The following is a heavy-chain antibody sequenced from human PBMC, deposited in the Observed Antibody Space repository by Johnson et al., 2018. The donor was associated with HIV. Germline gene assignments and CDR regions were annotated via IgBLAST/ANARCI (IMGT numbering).Heavy chain of an antibody. J-gene: IGHJ3*02. Sequence: EKLVESGGGVVRPGDSLRLSCVASGFTFDDYGMNWVRLVPGKGLEWVAGINWNSGRTGSADSLKGRFTISRDNPKHSVHLEMNSLRADDTAVDYCAKTAWVLEGDAFDSWGQGKMVTVSS. CDR2: INWNSGRT. CDR1: GFTFDDYG. V-gene: IGHV3-20*04. D-gene: IGHD3-3*01. CDR3: AKTAWVLEGDAFDS.